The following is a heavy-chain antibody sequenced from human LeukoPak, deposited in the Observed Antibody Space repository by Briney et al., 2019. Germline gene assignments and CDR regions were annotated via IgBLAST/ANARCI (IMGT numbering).Heavy chain of an antibody. Sequence: SETLSLTCTVSGGSISSSNYYWGWIRQTPGKGLEWIGSIYYSGSTYYNPSLKSRVTISVDTSKNQFSLKLSSVTAADTAVYYCARDRIGRQQATFDYWGQGTLVTVSS. CDR2: IYYSGST. J-gene: IGHJ4*02. CDR3: ARDRIGRQQATFDY. D-gene: IGHD6-13*01. V-gene: IGHV4-39*07. CDR1: GGSISSSNYY.